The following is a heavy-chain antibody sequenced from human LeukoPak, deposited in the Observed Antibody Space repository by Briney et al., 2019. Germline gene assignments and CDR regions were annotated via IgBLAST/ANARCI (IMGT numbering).Heavy chain of an antibody. CDR2: FSGNSGSI. D-gene: IGHD2-15*01. CDR3: AKGGYCGGDSCYYPWFDA. CDR1: GFNFHYFA. Sequence: PGRSLRLSCAASGFNFHYFAMLGVRQAPGEGLEWVSGFSGNSGSIGYADSVRGRFTISRDNAKNSLYLQINSLRAEDTALYHCAKGGYCGGDSCYYPWFDAWGQGTLVTVSS. J-gene: IGHJ5*02. V-gene: IGHV3-9*01.